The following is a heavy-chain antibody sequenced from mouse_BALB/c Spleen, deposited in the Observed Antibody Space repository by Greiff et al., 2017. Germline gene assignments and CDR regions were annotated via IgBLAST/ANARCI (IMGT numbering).Heavy chain of an antibody. CDR2: ISSGGST. J-gene: IGHJ4*01. Sequence: EVQLVESGGGLVKPGGSLKLSCAASGFTFSSYAMSWVRQTPEKRLEWVASISSGGSTYYPDSVKGRFTISRDNARNILYLQMSSLRSEDTAMYYCARGRYGYYAMDYWGQGTSVTVSS. CDR1: GFTFSSYA. CDR3: ARGRYGYYAMDY. D-gene: IGHD1-1*02. V-gene: IGHV5-6-5*01.